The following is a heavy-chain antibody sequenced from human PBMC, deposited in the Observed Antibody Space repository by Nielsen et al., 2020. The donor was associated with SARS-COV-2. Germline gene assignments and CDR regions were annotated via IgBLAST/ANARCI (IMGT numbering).Heavy chain of an antibody. CDR3: VRFGELFLVDY. CDR1: GFTFDDYA. D-gene: IGHD3-10*01. J-gene: IGHJ4*02. V-gene: IGHV3-30*03. Sequence: GESLKISCAASGFTFDDYAMHWVRQAPGKGLEWVAVISYDGSNKYYADSVKGRFTISRDNSKNSLYLQMNSLRAEDTALYYCVRFGELFLVDYWGQGTLVTVSS. CDR2: ISYDGSNK.